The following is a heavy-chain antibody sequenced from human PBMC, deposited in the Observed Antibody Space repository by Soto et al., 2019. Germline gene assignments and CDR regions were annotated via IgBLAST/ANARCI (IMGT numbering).Heavy chain of an antibody. Sequence: ETLSLTSIGSGGSISSSSYYWGWIRQPPGKGLEWVGSIYYSGSTYYNPSLKSRVTISVDTSKNQFSLKLSSVTAADTAVYYCATFPAGDSNMGLDLWGQG. V-gene: IGHV4-39*01. CDR2: IYYSGST. J-gene: IGHJ6*02. CDR1: GGSISSSSYY. CDR3: ATFPAGDSNMGLDL. D-gene: IGHD1-1*01.